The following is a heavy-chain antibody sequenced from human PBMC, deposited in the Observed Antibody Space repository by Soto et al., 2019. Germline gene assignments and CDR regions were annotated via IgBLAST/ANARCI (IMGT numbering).Heavy chain of an antibody. CDR2: IRYDGSNK. V-gene: IGHV3-33*01. CDR3: ARDTDIVVVTANLGGMDV. Sequence: PGGSLRLSCAASGFTFSSYGMHWVRQAPGKGLEWVAVIRYDGSNKYYADSVKGRFSISRDNSKNTLYLQMSSLRAEDTAVYYCARDTDIVVVTANLGGMDVWGQGTTVTVSS. D-gene: IGHD2-21*02. J-gene: IGHJ6*02. CDR1: GFTFSSYG.